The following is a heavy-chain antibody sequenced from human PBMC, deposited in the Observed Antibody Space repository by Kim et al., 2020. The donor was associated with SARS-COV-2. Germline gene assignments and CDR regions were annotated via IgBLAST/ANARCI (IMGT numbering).Heavy chain of an antibody. CDR1: GFTFSSYA. CDR3: AKDLGAGYNSDAFDI. V-gene: IGHV3-23*01. D-gene: IGHD5-12*01. Sequence: GGSLRLSCAASGFTFSSYAMSWVRQAPGKGLEWVSAISFSGGSTYYADSVKGRFTISRDTSKNTLYLQMNSLRAEDTAVYYCAKDLGAGYNSDAFDIWGQGTMVTVSS. CDR2: ISFSGGST. J-gene: IGHJ3*02.